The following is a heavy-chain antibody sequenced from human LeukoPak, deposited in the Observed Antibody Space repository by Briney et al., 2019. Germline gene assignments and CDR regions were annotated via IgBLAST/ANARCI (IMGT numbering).Heavy chain of an antibody. CDR1: GYTFTGYY. CDR3: AAGSQDDY. V-gene: IGHV1-8*02. Sequence: ASVKVSCKASGYTFTGYYMHWVRQAPGQGLEWMGWINPNSGNTGYAQKFQGRVTMTRNTSISTAYMELSSLRSEDTAVYYCAAGSQDDYWGQGTLVTVSS. J-gene: IGHJ4*02. D-gene: IGHD2-15*01. CDR2: INPNSGNT.